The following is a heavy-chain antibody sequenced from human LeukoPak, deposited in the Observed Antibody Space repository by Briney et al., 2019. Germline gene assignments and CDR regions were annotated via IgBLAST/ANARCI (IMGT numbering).Heavy chain of an antibody. CDR3: ARVRNSGFRYVDS. CDR2: INPNSGGT. D-gene: IGHD5-12*01. Sequence: ASVKVSCKASGYTFTSYGISWVRQAPGQGLEWMGWINPNSGGTNYAQKFQGRVTMTTDTSTSTAYMDLRSLRSDDTAVYYCARVRNSGFRYVDSWGQGTLVTVSS. CDR1: GYTFTSYG. J-gene: IGHJ4*02. V-gene: IGHV1-18*01.